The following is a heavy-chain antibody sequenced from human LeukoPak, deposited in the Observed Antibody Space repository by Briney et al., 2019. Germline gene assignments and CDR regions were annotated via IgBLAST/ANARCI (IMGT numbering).Heavy chain of an antibody. D-gene: IGHD2-21*02. CDR3: ARTPYCGGDCYVDY. CDR2: IDWDDDK. J-gene: IGHJ4*02. V-gene: IGHV2-70*04. CDR1: GFSLSTSGMR. Sequence: SGPALVKPTQTLTLTCTFSGFSLSTSGMRVSWIRQPPGEALEWPARIDWDDDKFYSTSLKTRLTISKDTSKNQVVLTMTNMDPVDTATYYCARTPYCGGDCYVDYWGQGTLVTVSS.